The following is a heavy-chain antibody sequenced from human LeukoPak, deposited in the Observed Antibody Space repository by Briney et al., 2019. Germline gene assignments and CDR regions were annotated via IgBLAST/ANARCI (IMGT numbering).Heavy chain of an antibody. CDR3: ATEEGPREQLTFDP. CDR2: ISSSSSSYI. V-gene: IGHV3-21*01. CDR1: GFTFSSYS. J-gene: IGHJ5*02. Sequence: GGSLRLSCAASGFTFSSYSMNWVRQAPGKGLEWVSSISSSSSSYIYYADSVKGRFTISRDNAKNSLYLQMNSLRAEDTAVYYCATEEGPREQLTFDPWGQGTLVTVSS. D-gene: IGHD6-13*01.